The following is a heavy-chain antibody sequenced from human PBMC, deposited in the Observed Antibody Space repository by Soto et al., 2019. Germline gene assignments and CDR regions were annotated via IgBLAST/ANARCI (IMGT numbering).Heavy chain of an antibody. CDR1: GGSFSGYY. J-gene: IGHJ5*02. V-gene: IGHV4-34*01. Sequence: SETLSLSCAVYGGSFSGYYWSWIRQPPGKGLEWIGEINHSGSTNYNPSLKSRVTISVDTSKNQFSLKLSSVTAADTAVYYCARGTMVRGAQPWGQGTLVTVSS. CDR3: ARGTMVRGAQP. D-gene: IGHD3-10*01. CDR2: INHSGST.